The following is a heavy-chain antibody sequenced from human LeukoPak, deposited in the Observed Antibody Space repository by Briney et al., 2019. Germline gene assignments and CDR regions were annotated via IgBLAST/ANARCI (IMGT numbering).Heavy chain of an antibody. J-gene: IGHJ4*02. CDR2: INLNSGGT. CDR1: GYTFTGYY. D-gene: IGHD4-17*01. V-gene: IGHV1-2*02. CDR3: ARTPRSTVTPLFDY. Sequence: ASVKVSCKASGYTFTGYYMHWVRQAPGQGLEWMGWINLNSGGTNYAQKFQGRVTMTRDTSISTAYMELSRLRSDDTAVYYCARTPRSTVTPLFDYWGQGTLVTVSS.